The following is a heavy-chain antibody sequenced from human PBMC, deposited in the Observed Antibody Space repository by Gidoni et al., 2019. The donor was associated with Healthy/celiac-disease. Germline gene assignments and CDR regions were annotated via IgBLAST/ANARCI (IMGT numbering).Heavy chain of an antibody. CDR3: ARDLDGYSPWVNYFDY. D-gene: IGHD1-26*01. V-gene: IGHV4-39*07. CDR2: IYYSGST. CDR1: GGSLSSSSYY. Sequence: QLQLQESGPGLVKPSETLSLTCTVSGGSLSSSSYYWGWIRQPPGKGLEWIGSIYYSGSTYYNPSLKSRVTISVDTSKNQFSLKLSSVTAADTAVYYCARDLDGYSPWVNYFDYWGQGTLVTVSS. J-gene: IGHJ4*02.